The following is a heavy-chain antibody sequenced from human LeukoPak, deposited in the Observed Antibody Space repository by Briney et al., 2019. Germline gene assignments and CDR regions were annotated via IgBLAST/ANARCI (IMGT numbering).Heavy chain of an antibody. D-gene: IGHD3-3*01. CDR3: ARGGGVVIEFDY. V-gene: IGHV4-39*01. Sequence: SETLSPTCTVSGGSTSSSNYYWGWIRQPPGKGLEWIGGIHYSGNTYYNPSLKSRVTISVDTSKNQFSLKLSSVTAADTAVCYCARGGGVVIEFDYWGQGTLVTVSS. CDR1: GGSTSSSNYY. CDR2: IHYSGNT. J-gene: IGHJ4*02.